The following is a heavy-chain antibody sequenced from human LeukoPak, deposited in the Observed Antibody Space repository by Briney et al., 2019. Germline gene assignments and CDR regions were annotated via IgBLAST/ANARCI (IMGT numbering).Heavy chain of an antibody. CDR3: ARASTLVYATYYFDY. D-gene: IGHD2-8*01. CDR1: GGAFSSYA. J-gene: IGHJ4*02. CDR2: IIPIFGTA. Sequence: SVKVSCKASGGAFSSYAISWVRQAPGQGLEWMGGIIPIFGTANYAQKFQGRVTITTDESTSTAYMELSSLRSEDTAVHYCARASTLVYATYYFDYWGQGTLVTVSS. V-gene: IGHV1-69*05.